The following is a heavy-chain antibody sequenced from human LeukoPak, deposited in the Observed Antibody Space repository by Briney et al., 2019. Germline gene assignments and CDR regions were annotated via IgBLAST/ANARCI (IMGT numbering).Heavy chain of an antibody. CDR1: GFTFSNSD. CDR3: AREMGDKYSSSWALDL. Sequence: GGSLRLSCAASGFTFSNSDMHWVRQAAGKGLEWVSAIGTVGDTYYPGSVKGRFTISRDNAKNSLYLQMDSLRAGDTAVYYCAREMGDKYSSSWALDLWGRGTLVTVSS. V-gene: IGHV3-13*01. CDR2: IGTVGDT. D-gene: IGHD6-13*01. J-gene: IGHJ2*01.